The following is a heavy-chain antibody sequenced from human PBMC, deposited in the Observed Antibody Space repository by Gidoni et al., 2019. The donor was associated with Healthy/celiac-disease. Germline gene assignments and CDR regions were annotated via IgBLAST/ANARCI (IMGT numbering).Heavy chain of an antibody. CDR2: ISSSSSYI. CDR1: GFTFSSYS. J-gene: IGHJ6*02. V-gene: IGHV3-21*01. CDR3: ARDQIYGDTTVTKYYGMDV. Sequence: EVQLVESGGGLVKPGGSLRLSCAASGFTFSSYSMNWVRQAPGKGLEWVSSISSSSSYIYYADSVKGRFTISRDNAKNSLYLQMNSLRAEDTAVYYCARDQIYGDTTVTKYYGMDVWGQGTTVTVSS. D-gene: IGHD4-17*01.